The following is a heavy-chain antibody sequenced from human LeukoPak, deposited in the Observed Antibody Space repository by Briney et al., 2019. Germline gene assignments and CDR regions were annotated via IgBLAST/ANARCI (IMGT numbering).Heavy chain of an antibody. CDR2: FDPEDGET. Sequence: ASVKVSXKVSGYTLTELSMHWVRQAPGKGLEWMGGFDPEDGETIYAQKFQGRVTMTEDTSTDTAYMELSSLRSEDTAVYYCATLDGGPLYCSGGSCSRYNWFDPWGQGTLVTVSS. CDR3: ATLDGGPLYCSGGSCSRYNWFDP. J-gene: IGHJ5*02. V-gene: IGHV1-24*01. CDR1: GYTLTELS. D-gene: IGHD2-15*01.